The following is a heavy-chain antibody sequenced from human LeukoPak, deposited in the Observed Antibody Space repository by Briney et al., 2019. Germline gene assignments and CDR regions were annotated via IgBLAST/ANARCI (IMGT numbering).Heavy chain of an antibody. CDR3: AKGENWNRPFDY. D-gene: IGHD1/OR15-1a*01. J-gene: IGHJ4*02. CDR1: GFTFSSYW. CDR2: IKQDGSEK. V-gene: IGHV3-7*01. Sequence: GGSLRLSCAGSGFTFSSYWMSWVRQAPGKGLEWVANIKQDGSEKYYVDSVKGRFTISRDNAKNSLYLQMNSLRAEDTAVYYCAKGENWNRPFDYWGQGTLVTVSS.